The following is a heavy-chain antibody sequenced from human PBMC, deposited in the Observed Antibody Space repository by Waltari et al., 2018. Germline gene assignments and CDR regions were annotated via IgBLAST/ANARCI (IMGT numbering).Heavy chain of an antibody. D-gene: IGHD2-8*02. CDR1: GFTLRTAW. J-gene: IGHJ4*02. Sequence: EVQLVESGGGLVEPGGSLRLSCAGSGFTLRTAWMHWGRQAPGKGLEWVGRIKSKINGGTTEYGAPVKGRFTISRDDSKNTVYLQMNSLKTEDTGVYYCGDFTAFDYWGQGSLVTVSS. V-gene: IGHV3-15*01. CDR2: IKSKINGGTT. CDR3: GDFTAFDY.